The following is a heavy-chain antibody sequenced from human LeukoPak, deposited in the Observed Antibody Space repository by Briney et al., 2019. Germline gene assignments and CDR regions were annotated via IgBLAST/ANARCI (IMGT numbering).Heavy chain of an antibody. CDR2: ISYDGSNK. J-gene: IGHJ4*02. Sequence: GRSLRLSCAASGFTFSSYGMHWVRQAPGKGLEWVAVISYDGSNKYYADSVKGRFTISRDNSKNTLYLQMNSLRAEDTAVYYCAKAQFFVVVPAAARHWGETVTTLGDYVLDYWGQGTLVTVSS. CDR3: AKAQFFVVVPAAARHWGETVTTLGDYVLDY. V-gene: IGHV3-30*18. CDR1: GFTFSSYG. D-gene: IGHD2-2*01.